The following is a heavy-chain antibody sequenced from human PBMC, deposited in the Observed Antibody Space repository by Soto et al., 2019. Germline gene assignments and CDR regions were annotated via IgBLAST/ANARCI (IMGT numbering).Heavy chain of an antibody. CDR1: GFRFSDHY. Sequence: QVQLVESGGGLVEPGGSLRLSCAASGFRFSDHYMTWIRQAPGKGLEWVSKISGGGTTIYYADSVKGRFTVSRDNAKNSLYLQMTSLRAEDTAVYYCVGDPYYYGSAFWGQGTLVTVSS. D-gene: IGHD3-10*01. CDR2: ISGGGTTI. V-gene: IGHV3-11*01. J-gene: IGHJ4*02. CDR3: VGDPYYYGSAF.